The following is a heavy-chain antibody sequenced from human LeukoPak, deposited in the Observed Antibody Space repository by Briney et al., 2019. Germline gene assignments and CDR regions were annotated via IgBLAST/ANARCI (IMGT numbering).Heavy chain of an antibody. Sequence: PETLSLTCTVSGGSISSSSYYWGWIRQPPGKGLEWIGSIYFSGSTYYNPSLKSRATISVDTSKNQFSLNLSSVTAADTAVYYCAAYPVASTYLLDYWGLGILVTVSS. CDR1: GGSISSSSYY. J-gene: IGHJ4*02. D-gene: IGHD5-12*01. CDR3: AAYPVASTYLLDY. CDR2: IYFSGST. V-gene: IGHV4-39*01.